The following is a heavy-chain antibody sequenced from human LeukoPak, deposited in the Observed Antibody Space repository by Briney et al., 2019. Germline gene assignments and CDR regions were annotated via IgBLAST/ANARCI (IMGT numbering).Heavy chain of an antibody. J-gene: IGHJ4*02. CDR2: TSGYNGNT. V-gene: IGHV1-18*01. D-gene: IGHD3-10*01. CDR1: GYTFTSYG. Sequence: ASMKVSCKASGYTFTSYGITWVRQAPGQGLEWMGWTSGYNGNTNYAQKFQGRVTMTTDTSTSTVYMELRSLRSDDTAVYYCARDDNYGSGQPDDWGQGTLVTVSS. CDR3: ARDDNYGSGQPDD.